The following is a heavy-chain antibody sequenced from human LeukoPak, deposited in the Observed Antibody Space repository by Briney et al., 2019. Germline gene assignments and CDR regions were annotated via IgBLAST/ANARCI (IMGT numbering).Heavy chain of an antibody. CDR2: IKQDGSEK. D-gene: IGHD6-19*01. V-gene: IGHV3-7*04. CDR1: GFTFSNYW. J-gene: IGHJ4*02. Sequence: PGGSLRLSCAASGFTFSNYWMTWVRQAPGKGLEWVANIKQDGSEKYYVDSVKGRLTISRDNAKNSLYLQMNSLRAEDTAVYYCARDWAGPFDYWGQGTLVTVSS. CDR3: ARDWAGPFDY.